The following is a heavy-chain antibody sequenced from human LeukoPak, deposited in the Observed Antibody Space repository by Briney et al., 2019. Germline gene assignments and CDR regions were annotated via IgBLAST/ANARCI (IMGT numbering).Heavy chain of an antibody. V-gene: IGHV3-23*01. CDR1: GLTFSSYA. D-gene: IGHD2-2*01. Sequence: PGGSLRLSCAASGLTFSSYAMSWVRQAPVKGLEWVSAISGGGGSTYYADSVKDRFTISRDNSKNTLFLQMNSLRAEDTAVYYCAKAPYCSSTSCYRGYYMDVWGKGTTVTVSS. CDR2: ISGGGGST. CDR3: AKAPYCSSTSCYRGYYMDV. J-gene: IGHJ6*03.